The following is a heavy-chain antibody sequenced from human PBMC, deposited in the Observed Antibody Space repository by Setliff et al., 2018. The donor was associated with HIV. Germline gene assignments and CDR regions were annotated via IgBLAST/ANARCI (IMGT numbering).Heavy chain of an antibody. CDR2: IYHSGSA. CDR3: ARPYSSSSYYYYHMDV. D-gene: IGHD6-6*01. CDR1: SYSISGGYY. V-gene: IGHV4-38-2*01. J-gene: IGHJ6*03. Sequence: SETLSLTCGVSSYSISGGYYWGWIRQPPGKGLEWIGSIYHSGSAYYNPSLKSRVTISVDTSKNQFSLKMSSVTAADTAVYYCARPYSSSSYYYYHMDVWGKGTAVTVSS.